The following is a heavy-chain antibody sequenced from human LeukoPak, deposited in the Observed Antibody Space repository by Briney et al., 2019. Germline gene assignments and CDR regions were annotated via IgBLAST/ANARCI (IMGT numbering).Heavy chain of an antibody. D-gene: IGHD3-10*01. CDR2: IYYSGST. CDR3: ARQDEGFRGDDWFDP. V-gene: IGHV4-59*08. J-gene: IGHJ5*02. Sequence: PETLSLTCIVSGGSISSYYWSCIRPPAGKGRAWIGFIYYSGSTNYNPSLKSQVTISVDTTKNQFSPKLASVTAADPALYYIARQDEGFRGDDWFDPWGQGTLVTVSS. CDR1: GGSISSYY.